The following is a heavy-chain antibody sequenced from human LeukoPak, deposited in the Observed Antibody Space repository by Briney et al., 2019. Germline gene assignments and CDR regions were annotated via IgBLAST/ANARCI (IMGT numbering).Heavy chain of an antibody. CDR3: AREQAYDTNGDY. CDR1: GFTFSSYS. J-gene: IGHJ4*02. CDR2: ISSSSSYI. Sequence: GGSLRLSCAASGFTFSSYSMNWVRQAPGKGLEWVSSISSSSSYIYYADSVKGRFTISRDNAKNSLYLQMNSLRAEDTAVYYCAREQAYDTNGDYWGQGTLVTVSS. D-gene: IGHD3-22*01. V-gene: IGHV3-21*01.